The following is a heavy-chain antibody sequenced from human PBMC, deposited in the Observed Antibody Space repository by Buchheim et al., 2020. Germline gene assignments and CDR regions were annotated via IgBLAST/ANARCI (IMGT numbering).Heavy chain of an antibody. V-gene: IGHV3-23*01. CDR2: ISGSGGST. J-gene: IGHJ4*02. CDR3: AKDQVGYYYASGTGY. CDR1: GFTFSTYA. D-gene: IGHD3-10*01. Sequence: EVQLLESGGGLVQPGGSLRLSCAASGFTFSTYAMTWVRQAPGKGLEWVSAISGSGGSTYYADSVKGRFTISRDNPKNTLYLQMNSLRAEDTAIYYCAKDQVGYYYASGTGYWGQGTL.